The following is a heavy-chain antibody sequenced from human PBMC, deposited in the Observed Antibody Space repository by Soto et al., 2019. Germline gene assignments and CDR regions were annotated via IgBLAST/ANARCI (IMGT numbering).Heavy chain of an antibody. Sequence: QVQLQESGPGLVKPSETLSLTCTVSGGSISTYYRNWIRQPPGKGLEWIGYIYYTGNTNYNPSLKSRVPISVDTSKNQFSLKLRSVTAADTAVYYCARVSGGDYDRPFDDWGQGTLVTVSS. CDR1: GGSISTYY. J-gene: IGHJ4*02. CDR3: ARVSGGDYDRPFDD. CDR2: IYYTGNT. V-gene: IGHV4-59*01. D-gene: IGHD4-17*01.